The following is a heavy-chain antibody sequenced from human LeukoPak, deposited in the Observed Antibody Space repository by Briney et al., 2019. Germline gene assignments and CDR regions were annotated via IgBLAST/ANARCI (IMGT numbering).Heavy chain of an antibody. J-gene: IGHJ4*02. D-gene: IGHD2-21*02. CDR3: ARVNRVTAIQELDY. V-gene: IGHV3-11*01. Sequence: GGSLRLSCAASGFTFSDYYMTWIRQAPGKGLEWVSCISSSGSTIFYADSVKGRLIISRDNPKSSLFLQMNSLRAEDTAAYYCARVNRVTAIQELDYWGQGTLVTVSS. CDR2: ISSSGSTI. CDR1: GFTFSDYY.